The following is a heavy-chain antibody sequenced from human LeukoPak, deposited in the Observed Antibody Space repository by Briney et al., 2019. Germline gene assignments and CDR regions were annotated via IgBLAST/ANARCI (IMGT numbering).Heavy chain of an antibody. CDR2: IYYSGST. CDR1: GGSISSYY. CDR3: ARGDAWNYDFWSGYSEYYFDY. V-gene: IGHV4-59*01. J-gene: IGHJ4*02. D-gene: IGHD3-3*01. Sequence: SETLSLTCTVSGGSISSYYWSWIRQPPGKGLEWIGYIYYSGSTNYNPSLKSRVTISVDTSKNQFSLKLSSVTAADTAVYYCARGDAWNYDFWSGYSEYYFDYWGQGTLVTVSS.